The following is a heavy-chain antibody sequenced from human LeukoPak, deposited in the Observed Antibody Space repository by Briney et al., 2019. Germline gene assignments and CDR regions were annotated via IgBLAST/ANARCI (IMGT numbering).Heavy chain of an antibody. Sequence: ASVKVSCKASGYTFTGYYMHWVRQAPGQGLEWTGWINPNSGGTNYAQKFQGRVTMTRDTPISTAYMELSRLRSDDTAVYYCALYSSSSYYMDVWGKGTTVTVSS. J-gene: IGHJ6*03. CDR2: INPNSGGT. CDR1: GYTFTGYY. V-gene: IGHV1-2*02. D-gene: IGHD6-19*01. CDR3: ALYSSSSYYMDV.